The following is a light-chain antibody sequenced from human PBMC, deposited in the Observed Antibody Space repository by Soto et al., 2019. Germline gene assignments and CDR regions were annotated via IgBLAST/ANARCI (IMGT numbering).Light chain of an antibody. V-gene: IGKV3-20*01. CDR2: GAS. J-gene: IGKJ5*01. Sequence: EIVLAQSPGTLSLSPGESATLSCRASQSVSSSFLAWYQQKAGQAPRLLIYGASRRATGIPDRFSGSGSGTDFTLTISRLEPEDFAVYYCQQYGSSPTFGQGTRLEIK. CDR1: QSVSSSF. CDR3: QQYGSSPT.